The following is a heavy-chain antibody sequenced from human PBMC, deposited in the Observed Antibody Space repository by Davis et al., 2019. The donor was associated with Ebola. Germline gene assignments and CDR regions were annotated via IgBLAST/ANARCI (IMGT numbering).Heavy chain of an antibody. CDR2: IIPIFGTA. V-gene: IGHV1-69*13. J-gene: IGHJ6*02. Sequence: SVKVSCKAPGGTFSSYAISWVRQAPGQGLEWMGGIIPIFGTANYAQKFQGRVTITADESTSTAYMELSSLRSEDTAVYYCARNKKELELRYGMDVWGQGTTVTVSS. CDR1: GGTFSSYA. CDR3: ARNKKELELRYGMDV. D-gene: IGHD1-7*01.